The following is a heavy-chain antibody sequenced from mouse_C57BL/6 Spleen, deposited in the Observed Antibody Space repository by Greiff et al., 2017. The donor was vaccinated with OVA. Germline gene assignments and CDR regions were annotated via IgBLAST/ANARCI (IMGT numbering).Heavy chain of an antibody. V-gene: IGHV5-16*01. CDR3: AREATDCYFDV. D-gene: IGHD1-1*01. J-gene: IGHJ1*03. CDR2: INYDGSST. CDR1: GFTFSDYY. Sequence: EVHLVESEGGLVQPGSSMKLSCTASGFTFSDYYMAWVRQVPEKGLEWVAKINYDGSSTYYLDSLKSRFIISRDNAKNILYLQMSSLKSEDTATYYCAREATDCYFDVWGTGTTVTVSS.